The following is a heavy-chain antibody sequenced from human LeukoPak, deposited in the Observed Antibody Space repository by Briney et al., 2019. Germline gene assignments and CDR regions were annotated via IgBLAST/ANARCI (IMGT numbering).Heavy chain of an antibody. CDR3: AREGGSSWYSRDFYYIDV. Sequence: GSLRLSCAASGFTFSNAWMSWVRQPPGKGLEWIGEINHSGSTNYNPSLKSRVTISVDTSKNQFSLKLSSVTAADTAVYYCAREGGSSWYSRDFYYIDVWGKGTTVTVSS. CDR2: INHSGST. D-gene: IGHD6-13*01. CDR1: GFTFSNAW. V-gene: IGHV4-34*01. J-gene: IGHJ6*03.